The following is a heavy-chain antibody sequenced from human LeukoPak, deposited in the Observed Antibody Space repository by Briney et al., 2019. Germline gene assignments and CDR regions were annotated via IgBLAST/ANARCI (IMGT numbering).Heavy chain of an antibody. D-gene: IGHD4-17*01. CDR2: IKQDGGEK. CDR3: ARGGSTGGYYQH. CDR1: GFTSSDYW. Sequence: GGSLRLSCAASGFTSSDYWMTWVRQAPGKGLEWVAKIKQDGGEKYYVDSVKGRFTISRDNAKNSLYLQMNSLRAEDTAVYYCARGGSTGGYYQHWGQGTLVTVSS. V-gene: IGHV3-7*01. J-gene: IGHJ1*01.